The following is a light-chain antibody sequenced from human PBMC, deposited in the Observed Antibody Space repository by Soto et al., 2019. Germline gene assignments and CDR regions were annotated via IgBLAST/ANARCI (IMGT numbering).Light chain of an antibody. CDR1: QSISSY. CDR3: QQSYSTSWT. Sequence: DIQMTQSPSSLSASVGDRVTITCRASQSISSYLNWYQQKPGKAPKLLIYAASSLQSGVPSRFSGSGSGTDFTLTICSLQHEDFATYYCQQSYSTSWTFGQGTKVDIK. J-gene: IGKJ1*01. CDR2: AAS. V-gene: IGKV1-39*01.